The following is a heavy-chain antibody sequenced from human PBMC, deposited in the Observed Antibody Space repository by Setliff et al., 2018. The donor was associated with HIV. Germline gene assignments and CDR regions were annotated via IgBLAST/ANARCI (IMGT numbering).Heavy chain of an antibody. CDR2: IKKDGSDK. V-gene: IGHV3-7*03. D-gene: IGHD3-22*01. J-gene: IGHJ4*01. CDR3: ASSRPPDDSSGYLDH. CDR1: GFTFSNYW. Sequence: GGSLRLSCAASGFTFSNYWMTWVRQAPGKGLEWVANIKKDGSDKFYVDSVKGRFAIPRDNAKNSLNLEMNSLRAEDTAIYYCASSRPPDDSSGYLDHWGQGTLVTVSS.